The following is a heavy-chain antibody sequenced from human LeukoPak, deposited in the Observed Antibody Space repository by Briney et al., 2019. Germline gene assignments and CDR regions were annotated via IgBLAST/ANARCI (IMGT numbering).Heavy chain of an antibody. Sequence: GGSLRLSCAASGFTFSSYWMHWVRQAPGKGLVWVSRINSDGSSTSYADYVKGRFTISRDNAKNTLYLQMNSLRAEDTAVYYCAELGITMIGGVWGKGTTVAISS. V-gene: IGHV3-74*01. D-gene: IGHD3-10*02. CDR2: INSDGSST. J-gene: IGHJ6*04. CDR1: GFTFSSYW. CDR3: AELGITMIGGV.